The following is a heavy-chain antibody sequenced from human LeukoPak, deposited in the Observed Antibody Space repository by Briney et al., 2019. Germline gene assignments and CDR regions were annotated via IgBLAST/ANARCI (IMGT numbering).Heavy chain of an antibody. CDR3: ARVISGSYYGDDFDY. Sequence: ASVKVSCKASGYTFTSYGISWVRQAPGQGLEWMGWISAYNGNTNYAQKLQGRVTMTTGTSTSTAYMELRSLRFDDTAVYYCARVISGSYYGDDFDYWGQGTLVTVSS. V-gene: IGHV1-18*01. D-gene: IGHD1-26*01. J-gene: IGHJ4*02. CDR1: GYTFTSYG. CDR2: ISAYNGNT.